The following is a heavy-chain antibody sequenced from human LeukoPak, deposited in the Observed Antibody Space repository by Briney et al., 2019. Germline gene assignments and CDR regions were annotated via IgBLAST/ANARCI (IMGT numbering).Heavy chain of an antibody. D-gene: IGHD3-16*02. J-gene: IGHJ3*02. Sequence: GESLKISCKGSGYSFTSYWIGWVRQMPGKGLEWMGIIYPGDSDTRYSPSFQGQVTISADKSISTAYLQWSSLKASDTAMYYCARRGVNGVLYYDYVWGSYRPRRDAFDIWGQGTMVTVSS. V-gene: IGHV5-51*01. CDR1: GYSFTSYW. CDR3: ARRGVNGVLYYDYVWGSYRPRRDAFDI. CDR2: IYPGDSDT.